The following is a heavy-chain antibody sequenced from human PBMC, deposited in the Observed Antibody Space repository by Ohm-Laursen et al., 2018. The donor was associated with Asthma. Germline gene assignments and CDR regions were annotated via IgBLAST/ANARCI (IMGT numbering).Heavy chain of an antibody. Sequence: SLRLSCSASGFTFSSYGMYWVRQAPGKGLEWVAVISYDGSNKYYADSVKGRFTISRDNSKNTLYLQMNSLRAEDTAVYYCAREKAGYCSGGSCYPHHWGQGTLVTVSS. D-gene: IGHD2-15*01. CDR3: AREKAGYCSGGSCYPHH. J-gene: IGHJ1*01. CDR2: ISYDGSNK. CDR1: GFTFSSYG. V-gene: IGHV3-30*03.